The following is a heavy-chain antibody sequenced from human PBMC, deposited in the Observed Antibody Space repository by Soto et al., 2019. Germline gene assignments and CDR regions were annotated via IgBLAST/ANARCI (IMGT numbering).Heavy chain of an antibody. CDR1: GGSIRSGGYY. D-gene: IGHD5-18*01. CDR2: IYYSGST. J-gene: IGHJ6*02. Sequence: SETLSLTCTVSGGSIRSGGYYWSWVRQSPRRGLEWIGNIYYSGSTYYNPSLKSRLTISVDTSKNQFSLNLSSVTAADTAVYYCARDRLMATAGTARHYFGLDVWGQGTTVTVSS. CDR3: ARDRLMATAGTARHYFGLDV. V-gene: IGHV4-31*03.